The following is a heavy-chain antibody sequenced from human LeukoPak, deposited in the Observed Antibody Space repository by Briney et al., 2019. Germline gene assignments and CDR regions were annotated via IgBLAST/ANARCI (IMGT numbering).Heavy chain of an antibody. CDR3: ARDFKGWFGSGAFDI. V-gene: IGHV1-46*01. CDR2: INPSGGRT. Sequence: ASVKVSCKAFGYTFTSYYVHWVRQAPGQGLEWMGIINPSGGRTSYAQKFQGRVTITADKSTSTAYMELSSLRSEDTAVYYCARDFKGWFGSGAFDIRGQGTMVTVSS. J-gene: IGHJ3*02. CDR1: GYTFTSYY. D-gene: IGHD3-10*01.